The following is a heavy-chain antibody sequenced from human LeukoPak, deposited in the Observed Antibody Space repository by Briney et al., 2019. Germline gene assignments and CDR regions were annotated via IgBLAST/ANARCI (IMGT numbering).Heavy chain of an antibody. CDR2: ISSNGGST. D-gene: IGHD3-22*01. V-gene: IGHV3-64*01. CDR3: AKDRFDYYDSSGYPLFDY. J-gene: IGHJ4*02. CDR1: GFTFSSYA. Sequence: GGSLRLSCAASGFTFSSYAMHWVRQAPGKGLEYVSAISSNGGSTYYANSVKGRFTISRDNSKNTLYLQMGSLRAEDMAVYYCAKDRFDYYDSSGYPLFDYWGQGTLVTVSS.